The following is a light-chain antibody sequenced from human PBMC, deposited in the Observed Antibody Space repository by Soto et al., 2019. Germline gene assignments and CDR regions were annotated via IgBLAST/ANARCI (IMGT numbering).Light chain of an antibody. J-gene: IGKJ4*01. CDR2: WAS. Sequence: DIVMTQSPDSRAVSLGERATISCKSSQSVLYSSNNKNYLAWYQQKPGQPPNLLIYWASTRESGVPARFSGSGFGTDFTLTISSLQAEDVAIYYCQQFHSSPLTFGGGTKVEI. V-gene: IGKV4-1*01. CDR3: QQFHSSPLT. CDR1: QSVLYSSNNKNY.